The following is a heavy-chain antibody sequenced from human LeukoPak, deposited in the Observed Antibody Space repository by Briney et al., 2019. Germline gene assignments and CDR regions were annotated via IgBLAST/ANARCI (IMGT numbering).Heavy chain of an antibody. V-gene: IGHV3-21*04. CDR3: AKDEEEYQPLLYPDY. D-gene: IGHD2-2*02. CDR1: GFTFSSYS. CDR2: ISSSSSYI. Sequence: GGSLRLSCAASGFTFSSYSMNWVRQAPGKGLEWVSSISSSSSYIYYADSVKGRFTISRDNSKNTLYLQMNSLRAEDTAVYYCAKDEEEYQPLLYPDYWGQGTLVTVSS. J-gene: IGHJ4*02.